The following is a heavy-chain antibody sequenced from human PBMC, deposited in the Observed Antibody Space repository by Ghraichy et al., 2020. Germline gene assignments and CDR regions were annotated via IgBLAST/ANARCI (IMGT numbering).Heavy chain of an antibody. Sequence: SQTLSLTCTVSGGSISSSSYYWGWIRQPPGKGLEWIGSIYYSGSTYYNPSLKSRVTISVDTSKNQFSLKLSSVTAADTAVYYCARVYYDSQLVGWGQGTLVTVSS. CDR3: ARVYYDSQLVG. J-gene: IGHJ4*02. CDR2: IYYSGST. V-gene: IGHV4-39*01. CDR1: GGSISSSSYY. D-gene: IGHD3-22*01.